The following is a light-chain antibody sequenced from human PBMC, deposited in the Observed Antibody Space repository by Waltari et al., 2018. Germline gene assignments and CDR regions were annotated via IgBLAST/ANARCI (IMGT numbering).Light chain of an antibody. Sequence: IVFTQSPGTLSLSPGERATLSCRASQSVSSSYLAWYQHKPGQAPRLLIYGASSRATGIPDRFSGSESGTDFTLTISRLEPEDFAVYYCQQYGSSLYTFGQGTKLEIK. CDR1: QSVSSSY. CDR2: GAS. J-gene: IGKJ2*01. V-gene: IGKV3-20*01. CDR3: QQYGSSLYT.